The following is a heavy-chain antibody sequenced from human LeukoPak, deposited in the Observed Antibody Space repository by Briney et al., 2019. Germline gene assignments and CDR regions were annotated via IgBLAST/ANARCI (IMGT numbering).Heavy chain of an antibody. CDR1: GFTFSDYY. D-gene: IGHD3-10*01. V-gene: IGHV3-11*01. J-gene: IGHJ4*02. Sequence: GGSMRLSCAVSGFTFSDYYMTWIRQSPAKGLEWFSYISCGGTTYYADSVKGRFYISRDNANNSLYLQMNSLRGDDTAVYYCARATFGEWLLEYWGQGTLVTVSS. CDR2: ISCGGTT. CDR3: ARATFGEWLLEY.